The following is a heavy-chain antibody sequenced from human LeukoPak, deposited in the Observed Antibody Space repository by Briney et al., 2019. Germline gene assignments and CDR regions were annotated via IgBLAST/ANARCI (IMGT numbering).Heavy chain of an antibody. J-gene: IGHJ5*02. V-gene: IGHV3-21*01. CDR3: ARQLYGGSST. CDR1: GSTFSDYA. Sequence: GGSLRLSCAASGSTFSDYAMNWVRQAPGKGLEWVSSISHSSTYIYYADSVKGRFTISRDDAKNSLYLQMNSLRAEDTAVYYCARQLYGGSSTWGQGTLVTVSS. CDR2: ISHSSTYI. D-gene: IGHD4-23*01.